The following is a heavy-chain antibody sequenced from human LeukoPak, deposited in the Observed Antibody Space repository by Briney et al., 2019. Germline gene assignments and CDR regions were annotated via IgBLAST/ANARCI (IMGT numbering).Heavy chain of an antibody. V-gene: IGHV1-69*01. CDR2: IIPIFGTA. CDR3: ARDGPKRYYYDSSGYFWDY. J-gene: IGHJ4*02. D-gene: IGHD3-22*01. CDR1: GGTFSSYA. Sequence: SVKVSCKASGGTFSSYAISWVRQAPGQGLEWMGGIIPIFGTANYAQKFQGRVTITADESTSTAYMELSSLRSEDTAVYYCARDGPKRYYYDSSGYFWDYWGQGTLVTVSS.